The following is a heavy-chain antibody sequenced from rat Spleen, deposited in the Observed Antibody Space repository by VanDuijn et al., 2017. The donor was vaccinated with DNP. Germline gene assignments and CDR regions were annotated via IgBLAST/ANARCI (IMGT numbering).Heavy chain of an antibody. CDR2: ISYEGSST. V-gene: IGHV5-7*01. Sequence: EVQLVESGGGSVQPGRSLKLSCAASGFTFSDYNMAWVRQAPKKGLEWVATISYEGSSTYYRDSVRGRFTISRDYARSTLYLQMDSLRSEDTATYYCATSSYFGYDYGFAYWGQGVLVTVSS. CDR3: ATSSYFGYDYGFAY. CDR1: GFTFSDYN. D-gene: IGHD1-7*01. J-gene: IGHJ2*01.